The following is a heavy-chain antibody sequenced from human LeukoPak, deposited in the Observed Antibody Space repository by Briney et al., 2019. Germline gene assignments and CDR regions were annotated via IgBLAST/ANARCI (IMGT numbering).Heavy chain of an antibody. D-gene: IGHD6-6*01. V-gene: IGHV4-61*01. CDR2: IYYSGST. J-gene: IGHJ4*02. CDR1: GGSVSSGSYY. CDR3: ARAFSSSSFYFNY. Sequence: PSETLSLTCTVSGGSVSSGSYYWSWIRQPPGKGLEWTGYIYYSGSTNYNPSLKSRVTISVDTSKNQFSLKLSSVTAADTAVYYCARAFSSSSFYFNYWGQGTLVTVSS.